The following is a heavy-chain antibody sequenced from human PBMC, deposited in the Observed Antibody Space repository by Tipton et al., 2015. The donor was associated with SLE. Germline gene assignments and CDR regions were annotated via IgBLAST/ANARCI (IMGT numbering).Heavy chain of an antibody. Sequence: GLVKPSETLSLTCTVSGDSISGHFCSWIRQAPGKGLEWIGYSDDIGSTNYNPSLKSRVTISVDTSKNQFSLKLSSVTAADTAVYYCATERGGVGDYTTYFEHWGQGTLVTVSS. CDR1: GDSISGHF. D-gene: IGHD4-17*01. CDR2: SDDIGST. CDR3: ATERGGVGDYTTYFEH. J-gene: IGHJ4*02. V-gene: IGHV4-59*11.